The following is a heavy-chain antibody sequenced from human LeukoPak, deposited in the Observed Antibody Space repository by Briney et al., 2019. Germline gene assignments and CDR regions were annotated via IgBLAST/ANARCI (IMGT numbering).Heavy chain of an antibody. CDR3: ATADYDFWSPFFDY. CDR2: ISSSSSYI. J-gene: IGHJ4*02. Sequence: GGSLRLSCAVSGFTFSSYSMNWVRQAPGKGLEWVSSISSSSSYIYYADSVKGRFTISRDNAKNSLYLQMNSLRAEDTAVYYCATADYDFWSPFFDYWGQGTLVTVSS. D-gene: IGHD3-3*01. V-gene: IGHV3-21*01. CDR1: GFTFSSYS.